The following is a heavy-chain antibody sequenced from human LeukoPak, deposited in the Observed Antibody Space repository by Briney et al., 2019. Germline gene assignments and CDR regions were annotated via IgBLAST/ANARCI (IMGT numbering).Heavy chain of an antibody. V-gene: IGHV3-7*03. CDR3: AREGGLDV. CDR2: ISHNGNVN. Sequence: GGSLRLSCAASGFTFSSYWMNWVRQAPGKGLEWVASISHNGNVNYYVDSVKGRFTISRDNAKNSLYLQMSNLRAEDTAVYFCAREGGLDVWGQGATVTVSS. CDR1: GFTFSSYW. J-gene: IGHJ6*02.